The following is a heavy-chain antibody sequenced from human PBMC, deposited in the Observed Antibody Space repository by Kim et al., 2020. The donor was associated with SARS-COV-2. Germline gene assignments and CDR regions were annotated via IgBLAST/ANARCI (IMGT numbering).Heavy chain of an antibody. CDR1: NGSISGSLYY. Sequence: SETLSLTCSVSNGSISGSLYYWAWIRQPPGKGLEWIASISSGGSTYYNPSLKSRVTLSVDRSKNQFSLKLTSVTAADTAVYYCARHDFYDSSGYTKWFDPWGQGTQVTVSS. CDR2: ISSGGST. CDR3: ARHDFYDSSGYTKWFDP. D-gene: IGHD3-22*01. J-gene: IGHJ5*02. V-gene: IGHV4-39*01.